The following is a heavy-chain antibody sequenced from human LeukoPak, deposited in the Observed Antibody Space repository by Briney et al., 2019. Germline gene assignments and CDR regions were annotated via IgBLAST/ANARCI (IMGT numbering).Heavy chain of an antibody. CDR3: AKDQRKYSSGWSPSGGWYFDL. CDR2: SSANGGSATYT. V-gene: IGHV3-23*01. Sequence: GGSLRLSCAASGFTFRNYALSWVRQAPGKGLEWVSTSSANGGSATYTYYAASVKGRFTISRDDSRDTVSLQMNSLRADDTAVYYCAKDQRKYSSGWSPSGGWYFDLWGRGALVTVSS. CDR1: GFTFRNYA. D-gene: IGHD6-19*01. J-gene: IGHJ2*01.